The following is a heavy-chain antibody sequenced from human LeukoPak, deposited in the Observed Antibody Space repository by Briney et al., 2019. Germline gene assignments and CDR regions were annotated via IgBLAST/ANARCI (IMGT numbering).Heavy chain of an antibody. D-gene: IGHD4-11*01. CDR1: GFTFSSYS. CDR3: ARYTRDSNWSELGYYMDV. Sequence: PGGSLRLSCAASGFTFSSYSMNWVRQAPGKGLEWVSSISSSSSYIYYVDSVKGRFTISRDNAKNSLYLQMNSLRAEDTAVYYCARYTRDSNWSELGYYMDVWGRGTTVTVSS. V-gene: IGHV3-21*01. J-gene: IGHJ6*03. CDR2: ISSSSSYI.